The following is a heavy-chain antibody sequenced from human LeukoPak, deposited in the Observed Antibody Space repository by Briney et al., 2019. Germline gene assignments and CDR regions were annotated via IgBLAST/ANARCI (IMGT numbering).Heavy chain of an antibody. CDR3: AGYYYDSSRGFDL. CDR2: INWNGAWT. V-gene: IGHV3-20*04. Sequence: GGSLRLSCAASGFKFDDYGMSWVRQAPGKGLEWVCDINWNGAWTGYADSVKGRFTISRDNAKNFLYLQMNSLRAEDTALYYCAGYYYDSSRGFDLWGQGTLVTVSA. J-gene: IGHJ5*02. CDR1: GFKFDDYG. D-gene: IGHD3-22*01.